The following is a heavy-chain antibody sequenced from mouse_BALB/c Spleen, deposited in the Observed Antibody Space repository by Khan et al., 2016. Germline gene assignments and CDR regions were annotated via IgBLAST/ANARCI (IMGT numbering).Heavy chain of an antibody. J-gene: IGHJ3*01. CDR2: ILPGTDST. CDR3: ARGAS. Sequence: QVRLQQSGAELMKPGASVKISCKASGYTFSRYWIEWIKERPGHGLEWIGEILPGTDSTNYNDKFKGKAAFTAESSSSTAYIQLTSLTSEDSAVYDCARGASWGRGTLVAVSA. CDR1: GYTFSRYW. V-gene: IGHV1-9*01.